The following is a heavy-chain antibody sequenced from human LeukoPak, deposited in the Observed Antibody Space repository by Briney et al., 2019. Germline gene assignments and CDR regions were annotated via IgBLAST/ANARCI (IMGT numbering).Heavy chain of an antibody. Sequence: PSETLSLTCAVYGGSFSGYYRSWIRQPPGKGLEWIGEINHSGSTNYNPSLKSRVTISVDTSKNQFSLKLSSVTAPDTAVYYCARTAHGNYYDSSGYYYGAGRFDYWGQGTLVTVYS. J-gene: IGHJ4*02. V-gene: IGHV4-34*01. CDR2: INHSGST. CDR3: ARTAHGNYYDSSGYYYGAGRFDY. D-gene: IGHD3-22*01. CDR1: GGSFSGYY.